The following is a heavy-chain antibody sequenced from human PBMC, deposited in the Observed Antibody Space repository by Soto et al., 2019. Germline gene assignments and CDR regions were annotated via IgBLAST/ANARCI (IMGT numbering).Heavy chain of an antibody. Sequence: SVKVSCKASGYTFTSYYMHWVRQAPGQGLEWMGRIIPILGIANYAQKFQGRVTITADKSTSTAYMELSSLRSEDTAVYYCASLYSSGWPDYYYYGMDVWGQ. V-gene: IGHV1-69*02. CDR2: IIPILGIA. CDR3: ASLYSSGWPDYYYYGMDV. CDR1: GYTFTSYY. D-gene: IGHD6-19*01. J-gene: IGHJ6*02.